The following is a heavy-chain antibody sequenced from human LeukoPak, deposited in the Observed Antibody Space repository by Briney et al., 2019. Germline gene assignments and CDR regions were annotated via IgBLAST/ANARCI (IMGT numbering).Heavy chain of an antibody. Sequence: GGSLRLSCAASGFTFSSHGMSWVRQAPGKGLEWVSAISGSGGSTYYADSVKGRFTISRDNSKNTLYLQMNSLRAEDTAVYYCAKVLGSGSFNWFDPWGQGTLVTVSS. CDR2: ISGSGGST. V-gene: IGHV3-23*01. CDR3: AKVLGSGSFNWFDP. J-gene: IGHJ5*02. D-gene: IGHD3-10*01. CDR1: GFTFSSHG.